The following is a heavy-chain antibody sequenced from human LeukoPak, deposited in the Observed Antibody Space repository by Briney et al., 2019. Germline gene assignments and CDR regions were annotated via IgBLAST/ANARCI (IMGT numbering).Heavy chain of an antibody. D-gene: IGHD2-15*01. J-gene: IGHJ4*02. CDR3: AKEQQGYCSGGSCLSRDGYPSY. V-gene: IGHV3-30*18. Sequence: GGSLRLSCAASGFTFSSYGMHWVRQAPGKGLGWVAVISYDGSNKYYADSVKGRFTISRDNSKNTLYLQMNSLRAEDTAVYYCAKEQQGYCSGGSCLSRDGYPSYWGQGTLVTVSS. CDR1: GFTFSSYG. CDR2: ISYDGSNK.